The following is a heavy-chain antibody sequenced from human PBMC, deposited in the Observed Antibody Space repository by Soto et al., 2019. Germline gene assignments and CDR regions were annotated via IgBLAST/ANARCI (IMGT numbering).Heavy chain of an antibody. Sequence: PVKISCKASGPTLCSYAISWVRQAPGQGLEWMGGLIPIFGTANYVQKFQGRVTITADESTSTAYMELSSLRSADTAVYCCAAFGERTVAAPDYWSQGTLVTVS. CDR3: AAFGERTVAAPDY. J-gene: IGHJ4*02. CDR1: GPTLCSYA. CDR2: LIPIFGTA. D-gene: IGHD2-15*01. V-gene: IGHV1-69*01.